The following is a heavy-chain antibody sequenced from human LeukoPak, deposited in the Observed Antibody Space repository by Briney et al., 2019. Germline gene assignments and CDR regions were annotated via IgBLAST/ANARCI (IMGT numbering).Heavy chain of an antibody. CDR3: ARDPEVDTGTGPRFDY. CDR2: IYYSGST. D-gene: IGHD5-18*01. Sequence: PSETLSLTCTVSGVSISNYYWSWIRQPPGKGLEWIGSIYYSGSTYYNPSLKSRVTISVDTSKNQFSLNLSSVTAADTAVYYCARDPEVDTGTGPRFDYWGQGTLVTVSS. J-gene: IGHJ4*02. CDR1: GVSISNYY. V-gene: IGHV4-39*07.